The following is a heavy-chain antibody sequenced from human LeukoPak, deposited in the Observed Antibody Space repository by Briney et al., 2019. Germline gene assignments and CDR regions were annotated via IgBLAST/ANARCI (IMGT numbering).Heavy chain of an antibody. Sequence: GESLKISCKGSGYSFSTYWIAWVRQVPGRGLEWMGSIYPDDSDIRYSTAFQGQVFISADKSISTAYLQWSSLEASDTAMYYCARPGQIIDYWGQGTLVTVSS. CDR3: ARPGQIIDY. J-gene: IGHJ4*02. CDR1: GYSFSTYW. CDR2: IYPDDSDI. D-gene: IGHD2-8*02. V-gene: IGHV5-51*01.